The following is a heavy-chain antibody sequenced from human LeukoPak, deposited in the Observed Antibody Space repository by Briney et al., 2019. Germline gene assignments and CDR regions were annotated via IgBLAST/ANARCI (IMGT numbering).Heavy chain of an antibody. CDR1: GCTFTSYY. D-gene: IGHD3-10*01. CDR2: INPSGGST. V-gene: IGHV1-46*01. CDR3: ATVVGITMVRGVIIRYWYFDL. J-gene: IGHJ2*01. Sequence: GASVKVSCKASGCTFTSYYMHWVRQAPGQGLEWMGIINPSGGSTSYAQKFQGRVTMTRDTSTSTVYMELSSLRSEDTAVYYCATVVGITMVRGVIIRYWYFDLWGRGTLVTVSS.